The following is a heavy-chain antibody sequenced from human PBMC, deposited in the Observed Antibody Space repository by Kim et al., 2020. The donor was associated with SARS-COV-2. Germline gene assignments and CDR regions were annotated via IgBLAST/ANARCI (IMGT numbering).Heavy chain of an antibody. V-gene: IGHV1-69*01. J-gene: IGHJ3*02. CDR3: ARPLGIAVGSDAFDI. D-gene: IGHD6-19*01. Sequence: QNIQGRVTITADGSTSTAYMELSSLRSEDTAVYYCARPLGIAVGSDAFDIWGQGTMVTVSS.